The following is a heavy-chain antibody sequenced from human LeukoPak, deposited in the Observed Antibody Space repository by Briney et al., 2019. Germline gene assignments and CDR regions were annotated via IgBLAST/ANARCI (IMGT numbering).Heavy chain of an antibody. D-gene: IGHD2-2*01. CDR1: GNYW. V-gene: IGHV3-74*01. CDR2: INSDGSWT. CDR3: VSFYETY. J-gene: IGHJ4*02. Sequence: GGSLRLSCAASGNYWMHWVRQAPGKGLVWVSHINSDGSWTSYADSVKGRFTISKDDAKNTVYLQMNNLRAEDTAVYYCVSFYETYWGRGTLVTVSS.